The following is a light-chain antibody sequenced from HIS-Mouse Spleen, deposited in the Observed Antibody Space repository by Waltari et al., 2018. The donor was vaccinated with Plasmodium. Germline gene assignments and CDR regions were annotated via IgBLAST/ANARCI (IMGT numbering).Light chain of an antibody. J-gene: IGLJ1*01. CDR3: AAWDDSLSGYV. V-gene: IGLV1-47*01. CDR2: RNN. Sequence: QSVLTQPPSASWTPGQRVTISCSGSSSNLGSNYVYWYQQLPGTAPKPLIYRNNQRPSGVPDRFSGSKSGTSASLAISGLRSEDEADYYCAAWDDSLSGYVFGTGTKVTVL. CDR1: SSNLGSNY.